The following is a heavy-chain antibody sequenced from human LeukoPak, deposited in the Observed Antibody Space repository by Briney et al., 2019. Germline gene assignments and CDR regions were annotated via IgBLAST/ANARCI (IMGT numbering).Heavy chain of an antibody. J-gene: IGHJ6*02. CDR2: INPNSGGT. D-gene: IGHD3-3*01. Sequence: ASVKVSCKASGYTFTCYYMHWVRQAPGQGLEWMGWINPNSGGTNYAQKFQGWVTMTRDTSISTAYMELSRLRSDDTAVYYCARYSYDFWSGYPPEYGMDVWGQGTTVTVSS. CDR3: ARYSYDFWSGYPPEYGMDV. CDR1: GYTFTCYY. V-gene: IGHV1-2*04.